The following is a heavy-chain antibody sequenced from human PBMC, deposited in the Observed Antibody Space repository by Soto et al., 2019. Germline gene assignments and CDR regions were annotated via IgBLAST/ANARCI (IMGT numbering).Heavy chain of an antibody. V-gene: IGHV3-7*03. CDR3: AGGAGGWNHDYAMDV. Sequence: EVQLMEAGGALVQSGGSLRLSCVTSGFPFNNYWMNWARQTPEKGLEWVAIIKEDGSEKYFADSVRGRFTISRDNADNSVYLHMNYLRGDDAALYHCAGGAGGWNHDYAMDVWGPGTTVTVSS. D-gene: IGHD1-1*01. J-gene: IGHJ6*02. CDR1: GFPFNNYW. CDR2: IKEDGSEK.